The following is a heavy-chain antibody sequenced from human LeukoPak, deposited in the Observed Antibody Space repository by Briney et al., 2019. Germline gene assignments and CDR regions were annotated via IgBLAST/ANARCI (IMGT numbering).Heavy chain of an antibody. Sequence: GGSLRLSCSASGFTFNIYTMHWVRQAPGKGLEWVSYISSSGSTIYYADSVKGRFTISRDNAKNSLYLQMNSLRAEDTAVYYCARDTRQWLVSLDYWGQGTLVTVSS. CDR1: GFTFNIYT. J-gene: IGHJ4*02. CDR2: ISSSGSTI. D-gene: IGHD6-19*01. CDR3: ARDTRQWLVSLDY. V-gene: IGHV3-48*04.